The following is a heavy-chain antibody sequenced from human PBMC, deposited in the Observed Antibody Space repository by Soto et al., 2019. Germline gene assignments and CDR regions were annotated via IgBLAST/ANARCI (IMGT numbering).Heavy chain of an antibody. CDR3: ARLQYTVVPTIEI. J-gene: IGHJ3*02. D-gene: IGHD4-17*01. Sequence: QVQLQESGPGLVKPSETLSLTCTVSDGSITHFYWNWIRQTPGKGLEWIGHIHSSGNTGYNPSLESRVTMAVDTSKNQFSLRLTSVTTADTDVYYCARLQYTVVPTIEIWGQGTLVTVSS. CDR1: DGSITHFY. V-gene: IGHV4-59*01. CDR2: IHSSGNT.